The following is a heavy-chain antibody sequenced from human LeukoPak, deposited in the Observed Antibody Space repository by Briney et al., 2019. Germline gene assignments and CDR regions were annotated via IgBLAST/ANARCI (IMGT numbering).Heavy chain of an antibody. D-gene: IGHD3-10*01. J-gene: IGHJ4*02. CDR2: IYYSGST. CDR1: GGSISSGGYY. CDR3: ARGAAWFGELPDFDY. Sequence: SETLSLTCTVSGGSISSGGYYWSWIRQHPGKGLEWIGYIYYSGSTYYNPSLKSRVTISVDTSKNQFSLKLSSVTAADTAVYYCARGAAWFGELPDFDYWGQGTLVTVSS. V-gene: IGHV4-31*03.